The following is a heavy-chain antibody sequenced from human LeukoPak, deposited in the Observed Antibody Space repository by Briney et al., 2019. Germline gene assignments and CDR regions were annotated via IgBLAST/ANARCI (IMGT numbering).Heavy chain of an antibody. CDR2: INSDGSST. V-gene: IGHV3-74*01. CDR3: ARGGVSGSFDY. Sequence: GGSLRLSCAASGFTFSSYWMHWVRQAPGEGLVWVSRINSDGSSTSYADSVKGRFTISRDNAKNTLYLQMNSLRAEDTAVYYCARGGVSGSFDYWGQGTLVTVSS. D-gene: IGHD3-10*01. CDR1: GFTFSSYW. J-gene: IGHJ4*02.